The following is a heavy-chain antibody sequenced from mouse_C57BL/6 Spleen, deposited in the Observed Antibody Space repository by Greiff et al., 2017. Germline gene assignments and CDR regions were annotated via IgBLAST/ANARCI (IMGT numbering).Heavy chain of an antibody. J-gene: IGHJ2*01. V-gene: IGHV1-81*01. CDR3: ARSDYYGSSSLYYFDY. D-gene: IGHD1-1*01. Sequence: VQLQQSGAELARPGASVKLSCKASGYTFTSYGISWVKQRTGQGLEWIGEIYPRSGNTYYNEKFKGKATLTADKSSSTAYMELRSLTSEDSAVYFCARSDYYGSSSLYYFDYWGQGTTLTVSS. CDR2: IYPRSGNT. CDR1: GYTFTSYG.